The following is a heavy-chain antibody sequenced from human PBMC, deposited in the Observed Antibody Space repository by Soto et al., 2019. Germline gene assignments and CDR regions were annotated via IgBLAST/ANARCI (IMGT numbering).Heavy chain of an antibody. CDR3: ARHGPGSSPSCDY. V-gene: IGHV5-51*01. CDR1: GDSFTSYW. J-gene: IGHJ4*02. CDR2: IYPGDSDT. D-gene: IGHD2-2*01. Sequence: PGESLKISCKGSGDSFTSYWIGWVRQRPGKGLEWMGSIYPGDSDTRYSPSFQGQVTISADKSINTAYLQWSSLKASDTAMYYCARHGPGSSPSCDYWGQGTLVTVSS.